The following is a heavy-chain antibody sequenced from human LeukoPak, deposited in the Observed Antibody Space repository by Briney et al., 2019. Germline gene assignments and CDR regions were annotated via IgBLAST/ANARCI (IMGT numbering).Heavy chain of an antibody. Sequence: SQTLSLTCTVSGGSINSGGYYWRWLRQHPGKGLEWIGHIYYSGTSFYNPSLTSRVTISVDTSKNQFSLKLTSVNDADTAVYYCARIERSSYSLGFDYWGQGTLVTVSS. CDR3: ARIERSSYSLGFDY. CDR1: GGSINSGGYY. CDR2: IYYSGTS. J-gene: IGHJ4*02. V-gene: IGHV4-31*03. D-gene: IGHD6-6*01.